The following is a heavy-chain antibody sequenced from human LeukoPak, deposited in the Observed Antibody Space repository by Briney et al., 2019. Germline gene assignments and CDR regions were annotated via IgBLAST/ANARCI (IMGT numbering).Heavy chain of an antibody. D-gene: IGHD4-17*01. J-gene: IGHJ4*02. Sequence: SETLSLTCTVSGGSISSSSYYWGWIRQPPGKGLEWIGSIYYSRSTYYNPSLKSRVTISVDTSKNQFSLKLSSVTAADTAVYYCASTMPSYGDYADYWGQGTLVTVSS. CDR3: ASTMPSYGDYADY. CDR2: IYYSRST. CDR1: GGSISSSSYY. V-gene: IGHV4-39*01.